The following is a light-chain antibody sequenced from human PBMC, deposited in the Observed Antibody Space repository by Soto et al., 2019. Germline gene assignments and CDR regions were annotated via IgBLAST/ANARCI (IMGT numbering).Light chain of an antibody. CDR3: QHYNNWPPFT. V-gene: IGKV3-15*01. CDR1: QSVSSN. Sequence: EIVMTQSPATLSVSPGERATLSCRASQSVSSNLAWYQQKHGQAPRLLIYAASVRASGIPARFSGSGSGTEFTLTISSLQSEDFAVYYCQHYNNWPPFTFGPGTKVDIK. CDR2: AAS. J-gene: IGKJ3*01.